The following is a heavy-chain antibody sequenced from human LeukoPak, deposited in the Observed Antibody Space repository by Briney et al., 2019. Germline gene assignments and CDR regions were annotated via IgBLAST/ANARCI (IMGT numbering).Heavy chain of an antibody. D-gene: IGHD6-19*01. Sequence: GGSLRLSCAASGFTFSSYWMHWVRQAPGKGLVWLSHINGDGSSANYADSVKGRFTISRDNAKNTLYLQMNSLRADDTAVYYCARVFGQWLVSFDVWGRGTMVTVSS. CDR1: GFTFSSYW. V-gene: IGHV3-74*01. CDR2: INGDGSSA. J-gene: IGHJ3*01. CDR3: ARVFGQWLVSFDV.